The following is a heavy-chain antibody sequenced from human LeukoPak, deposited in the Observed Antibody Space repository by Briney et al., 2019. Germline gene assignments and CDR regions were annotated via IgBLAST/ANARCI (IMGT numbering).Heavy chain of an antibody. V-gene: IGHV4-59*08. D-gene: IGHD1-26*01. J-gene: IGHJ4*02. CDR2: IYYSGST. CDR1: GGSISSYY. CDR3: ARHSASSGNYYGFLDY. Sequence: PSETLSLTCTVSGGSISSYYWSWIRQPPGKGLEWIGYIYYSGSTDYNPSLKSRVTISVDTSKNQFSLKLSSVTAADTAVYYCARHSASSGNYYGFLDYWGQGTLVTVSS.